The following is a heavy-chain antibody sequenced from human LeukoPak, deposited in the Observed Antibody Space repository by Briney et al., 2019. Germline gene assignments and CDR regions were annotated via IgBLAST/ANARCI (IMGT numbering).Heavy chain of an antibody. J-gene: IGHJ4*02. CDR1: GFIFSGSA. V-gene: IGHV3-73*01. CDR2: IRSKANSYAT. CDR3: TRPAVAGTLGTDY. D-gene: IGHD6-19*01. Sequence: PGGSLKLSCAASGFIFSGSAMHWVRQASGKGLEWVGRIRSKANSYATAYAASVKGRFTISRDDSKNTAYLQMNSLKTEDTAVYYCTRPAVAGTLGTDYWGQGTLVTVSS.